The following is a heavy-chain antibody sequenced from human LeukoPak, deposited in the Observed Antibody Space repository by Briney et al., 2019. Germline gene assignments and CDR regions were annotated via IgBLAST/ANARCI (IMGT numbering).Heavy chain of an antibody. D-gene: IGHD3/OR15-3a*01. Sequence: GASVKVSCKASGGTFTSYAISWVRQAPGQGLEWMGGIIPIFGTANYAQKFQGRVTITADESTSTAYMELSSLRSEDTAVYYCAREPMISAAFDIWGQGTTVTVSS. CDR2: IIPIFGTA. CDR1: GGTFTSYA. CDR3: AREPMISAAFDI. V-gene: IGHV1-69*13. J-gene: IGHJ3*02.